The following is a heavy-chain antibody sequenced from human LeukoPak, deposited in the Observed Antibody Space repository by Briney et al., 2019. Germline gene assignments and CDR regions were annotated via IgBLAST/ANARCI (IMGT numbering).Heavy chain of an antibody. CDR2: IIPIFGTA. CDR3: ARDQYCSSTSCFYNWFDP. V-gene: IGHV1-69*13. J-gene: IGHJ5*02. D-gene: IGHD2-2*01. Sequence: SVKVSCKASGGTFSSYAISWVRQAPGQGLEWMGGIIPIFGTANYAQKLQGRVTITADESTSTAYMELSSLRSEDTAVYYCARDQYCSSTSCFYNWFDPWGQGTLVTVSS. CDR1: GGTFSSYA.